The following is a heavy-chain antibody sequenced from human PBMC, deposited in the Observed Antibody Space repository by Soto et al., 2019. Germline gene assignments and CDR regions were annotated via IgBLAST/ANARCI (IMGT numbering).Heavy chain of an antibody. V-gene: IGHV1-2*02. J-gene: IGHJ4*02. D-gene: IGHD3-10*01. Sequence: ASVKVSCKASGYTFTGYYMHWVRQAPGQGLEWMGWINPNSGGTNYAQKFQGRFTISRDNSKNTLYLQMNSLRAEDTAVYYCAKRLLWFGELSHYPYYYFDYWGQGTLVTVSS. CDR3: AKRLLWFGELSHYPYYYFDY. CDR1: GYTFTGYY. CDR2: INPNSGGT.